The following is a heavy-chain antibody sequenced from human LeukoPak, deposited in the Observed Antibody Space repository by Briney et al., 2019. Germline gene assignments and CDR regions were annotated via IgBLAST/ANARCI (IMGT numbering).Heavy chain of an antibody. CDR2: IWFDGSNK. Sequence: GGSLRLSCAASGFTFSDYAMSWVRQAPGKGLEWVAFIWFDGSNKHYADSVKGRFTISRDNSEDTLYLQMNSLRAEDTAVYYCVRDPSGSGFAFDSWGQGALVTVSS. CDR1: GFTFSDYA. CDR3: VRDPSGSGFAFDS. V-gene: IGHV3-33*08. D-gene: IGHD1-1*01. J-gene: IGHJ4*02.